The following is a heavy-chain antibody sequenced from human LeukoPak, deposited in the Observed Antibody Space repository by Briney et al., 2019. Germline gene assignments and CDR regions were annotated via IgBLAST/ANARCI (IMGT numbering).Heavy chain of an antibody. V-gene: IGHV4-59*01. CDR2: VYYTGST. CDR1: GGSISSYY. CDR3: ARYYCTGGICYHFDY. Sequence: SETLSLTCTVFGGSISSYYWSWIRQPPGKGLEWIGYVYYTGSTNYNPSLKSRVTISVDASKNQFSLKLSSVTAADTAVYYCARYYCTGGICYHFDYWGQGTLLTVSS. J-gene: IGHJ4*02. D-gene: IGHD2-15*01.